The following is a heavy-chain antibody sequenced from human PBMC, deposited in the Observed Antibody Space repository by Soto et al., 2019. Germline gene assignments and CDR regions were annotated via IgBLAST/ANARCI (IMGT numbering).Heavy chain of an antibody. CDR1: GFTFSTYG. CDR2: IWYDGNNK. V-gene: IGHV3-33*01. D-gene: IGHD3-3*01. CDR3: ARVLTDRYYDFWSGLDY. J-gene: IGHJ4*02. Sequence: QVQLVESGGGLVQPGRSLRLSCAASGFTFSTYGMHWVRQAPGKGLEWVSVIWYDGNNKYYADSVKGRFTISGDNSKNTLDLKLNSVSAEDTAVYYCARVLTDRYYDFWSGLDYWGQGTLVTVSS.